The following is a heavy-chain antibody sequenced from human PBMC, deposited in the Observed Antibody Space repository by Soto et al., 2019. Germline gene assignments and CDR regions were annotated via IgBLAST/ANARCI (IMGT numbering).Heavy chain of an antibody. J-gene: IGHJ4*02. Sequence: PGGSLRLSCAASGFTFSSYSMNWVRQAPGKGLEWVSYISSSSTIYYADSVKGRFTISRDNAKNSLYLQMNSLRDEDTAVYYCARDGYSYGQGDYWGQGTLVTVSS. CDR2: ISSSSTI. CDR3: ARDGYSYGQGDY. D-gene: IGHD5-18*01. CDR1: GFTFSSYS. V-gene: IGHV3-48*02.